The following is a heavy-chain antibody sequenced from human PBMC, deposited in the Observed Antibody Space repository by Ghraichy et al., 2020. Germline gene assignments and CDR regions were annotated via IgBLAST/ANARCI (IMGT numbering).Heavy chain of an antibody. J-gene: IGHJ6*02. CDR3: ARDTLGDPYYYGMDV. D-gene: IGHD3-10*01. V-gene: IGHV1-69*13. CDR1: GGTFSSYA. Sequence: SVKVSCKASGGTFSSYAISWVRQAPGQGLEWMGGIIPIFGTANYAQKFQGRVTITADESTSTAYMELSSLRSEDTAVYYCARDTLGDPYYYGMDVWGQGTTVTVSS. CDR2: IIPIFGTA.